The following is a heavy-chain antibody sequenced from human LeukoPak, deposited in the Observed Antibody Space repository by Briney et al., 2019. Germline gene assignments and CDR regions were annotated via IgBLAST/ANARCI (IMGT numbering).Heavy chain of an antibody. CDR2: INPDSGGT. Sequence: AASVKVSCKASGYTFTGYYMHWVRQAPGQGLEWMGWINPDSGGTNFAQKFQGRVTMTRDTSIGTAYMGLSRLRSDDTAIYYRARSWIQLWLLGYWGQGTLVTVSS. CDR3: ARSWIQLWLLGY. CDR1: GYTFTGYY. V-gene: IGHV1-2*02. D-gene: IGHD5-18*01. J-gene: IGHJ4*02.